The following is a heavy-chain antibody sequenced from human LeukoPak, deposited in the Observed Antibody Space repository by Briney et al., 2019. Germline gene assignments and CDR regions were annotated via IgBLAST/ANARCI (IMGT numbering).Heavy chain of an antibody. CDR2: IDHTGRS. D-gene: IGHD3-10*01. Sequence: PSETVSLTCAVYGGSFSGHNWTWIRQPPGKGLEWIGEIDHTGRSTYNPSRTSRVTISKDSSKNQFSLSLGSVIAADTAVYFCARGENSGSYFSYFDSWAQGTPVTVSS. V-gene: IGHV4-34*01. J-gene: IGHJ5*01. CDR3: ARGENSGSYFSYFDS. CDR1: GGSFSGHN.